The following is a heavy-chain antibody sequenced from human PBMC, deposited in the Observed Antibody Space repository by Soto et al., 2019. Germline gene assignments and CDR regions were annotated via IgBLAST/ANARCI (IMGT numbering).Heavy chain of an antibody. CDR2: INPNSGGT. J-gene: IGHJ3*01. Sequence: ASVKVSCKASGYTFIGHYMHWVRQAPGQGLEWMGWINPNSGGTNYAQKFQGRIIMTRDTSISTAYMELSRLRSDDTAVYHCARDSYYDILTGYSRNAFDVWGQGTVVTVSS. CDR3: ARDSYYDILTGYSRNAFDV. V-gene: IGHV1-2*02. D-gene: IGHD3-9*01. CDR1: GYTFIGHY.